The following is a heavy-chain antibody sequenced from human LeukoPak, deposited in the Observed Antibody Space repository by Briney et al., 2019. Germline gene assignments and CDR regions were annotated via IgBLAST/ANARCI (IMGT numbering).Heavy chain of an antibody. Sequence: GGSLRLSCAASGFTFNYAWMSWVRQVPGKGLERVGQTVSEIDGGTTDYATPVKGRFTISRDDSKSTLYLQMNSLKIEDTAVYYCTTDEDWNYARKDVWGQGATVIVSS. D-gene: IGHD1-7*01. V-gene: IGHV3-15*04. CDR3: TTDEDWNYARKDV. CDR2: TVSEIDGGTT. CDR1: GFTFNYAW. J-gene: IGHJ6*02.